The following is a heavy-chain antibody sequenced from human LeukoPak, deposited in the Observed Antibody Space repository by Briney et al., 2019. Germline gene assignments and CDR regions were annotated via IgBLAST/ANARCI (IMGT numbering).Heavy chain of an antibody. CDR1: GFTFSSYG. CDR3: ARDRRDRSDHYYYYYGMDV. Sequence: PGGSLRLSCAASGFTFSSYGMNWVRQAPGKGLEWVSYISSSSSTIYYADSVKGRFTTSRDNSKNTLYLQMNSLRAEDTAVYYCARDRRDRSDHYYYYYGMDVWGQGTTVTVSS. CDR2: ISSSSSTI. J-gene: IGHJ6*02. V-gene: IGHV3-48*01. D-gene: IGHD1-14*01.